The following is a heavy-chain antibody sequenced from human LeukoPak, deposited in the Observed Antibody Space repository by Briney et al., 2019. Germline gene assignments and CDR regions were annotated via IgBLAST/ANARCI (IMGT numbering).Heavy chain of an antibody. J-gene: IGHJ5*02. CDR3: ARAYYGGTPNWFDP. Sequence: PSETLSLTCTVSGGSISSSSYYWGWIRQPPGKGLEWIGSIYYSGSTYYNPSLKSRVTISVDTSKNQFSLKLSSVTAADTAVYYCARAYYGGTPNWFDPWGQGTLVTVSS. D-gene: IGHD4-23*01. CDR2: IYYSGST. CDR1: GGSISSSSYY. V-gene: IGHV4-39*07.